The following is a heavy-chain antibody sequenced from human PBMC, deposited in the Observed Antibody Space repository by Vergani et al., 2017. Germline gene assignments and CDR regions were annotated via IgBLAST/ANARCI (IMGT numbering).Heavy chain of an antibody. Sequence: QVQLQESGPGLVKPSQTLSLTCTVSGGSISSGSYYWSWIRQPAGKGLEWIGRIYTSGSTNYNPSLKSRVTISVDTSKNQFSLKLSSVTAADTAVYYCARGGRKNWFGPWGQGTLVTVSS. V-gene: IGHV4-61*02. J-gene: IGHJ5*02. CDR1: GGSISSGSYY. D-gene: IGHD3-16*01. CDR2: IYTSGST. CDR3: ARGGRKNWFGP.